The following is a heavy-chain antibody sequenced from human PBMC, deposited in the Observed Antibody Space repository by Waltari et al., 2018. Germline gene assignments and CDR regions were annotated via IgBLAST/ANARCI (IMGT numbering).Heavy chain of an antibody. V-gene: IGHV1-8*03. Sequence: QVQLVQSGAEVKKPGASVKVSVKASGYTCTSYDINWVRQATGQGREWMGWMNPNSGNTGYAQKFQGRVTITRNTSISTAYMELSSLRSEDTAVYYCARGDSSSYRYYGMDVWGQGTTVTVSS. CDR2: MNPNSGNT. D-gene: IGHD6-6*01. CDR3: ARGDSSSYRYYGMDV. CDR1: GYTCTSYD. J-gene: IGHJ6*02.